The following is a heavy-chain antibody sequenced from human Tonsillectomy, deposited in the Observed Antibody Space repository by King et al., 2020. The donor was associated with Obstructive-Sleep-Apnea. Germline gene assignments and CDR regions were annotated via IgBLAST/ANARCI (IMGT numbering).Heavy chain of an antibody. CDR2: ISGSSSYI. D-gene: IGHD3-10*01. J-gene: IGHJ4*02. Sequence: VQLVESGGGLVKPGGSLRLSCAASGFTFSSYTMNWVRQAPGKGLEWVSSISGSSSYIYYADSVKVRFTISSDNAKNSLYLQMNILRAKDTAVYYCSRDSAGDYFDYWGQGILVTVSS. V-gene: IGHV3-21*01. CDR3: SRDSAGDYFDY. CDR1: GFTFSSYT.